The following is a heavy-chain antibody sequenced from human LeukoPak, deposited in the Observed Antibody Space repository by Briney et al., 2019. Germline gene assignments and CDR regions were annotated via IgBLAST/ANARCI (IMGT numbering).Heavy chain of an antibody. J-gene: IGHJ5*02. V-gene: IGHV4-59*01. D-gene: IGHD3-10*01. CDR3: ARGSTGRGKPFDP. CDR2: IYCSGST. Sequence: SETLSLTCTVSGGSISSYYWSWIRQPPGKGLEWIGYIYCSGSTNYNPSLKSRVTISVDTSKNQFSLKLSSVTAADTAVYYCARGSTGRGKPFDPWGQGTLVTVSS. CDR1: GGSISSYY.